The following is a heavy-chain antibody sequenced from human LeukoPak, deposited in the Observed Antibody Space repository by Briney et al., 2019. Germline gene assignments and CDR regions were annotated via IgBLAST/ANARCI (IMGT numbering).Heavy chain of an antibody. CDR1: GGSISSSSYY. V-gene: IGHV4-39*07. J-gene: IGHJ6*03. D-gene: IGHD7-27*01. CDR3: ARDLLDWGYYYYMDV. CDR2: IYYSGST. Sequence: SETLSLTCTASGGSISSSSYYWGWIRQPPGKGLEWIGSIYYSGSTYYNPSLKSRVTISVDTSKNQFSLKLSSVTPADTAVYYCARDLLDWGYYYYMDVWGKGTTVTVSS.